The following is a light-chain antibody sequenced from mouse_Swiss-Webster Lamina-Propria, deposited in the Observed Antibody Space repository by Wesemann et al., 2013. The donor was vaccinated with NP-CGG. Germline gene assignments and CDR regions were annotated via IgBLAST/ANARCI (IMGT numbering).Light chain of an antibody. V-gene: IGKV6-20*01. J-gene: IGKJ1*01. CDR3: GQSYSYPRT. CDR2: GAS. Sequence: NTVMTQSPKSMSMSVGERVTLSCKASENVGTYVSWYQQKPEQSPKLLIYGASNRYTGVPDRFTGSGSATDFTLTISSVQAEDLADYHCGQSYSYPRTFGGGTKLEIK. CDR1: ENVGTY.